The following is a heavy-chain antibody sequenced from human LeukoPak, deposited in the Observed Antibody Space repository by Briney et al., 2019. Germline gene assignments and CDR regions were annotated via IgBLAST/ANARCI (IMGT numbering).Heavy chain of an antibody. Sequence: SEPLSLTCAVYGGSFSGYYWSWIRQPPGKGLEWIGEINHSGSTNYNPSLKSRVTISVDTSKNHLSLRLSSVTAADTAVYYCARLSEKLNLFSSSSGFDYWGQGTLVTVSS. CDR3: ARLSEKLNLFSSSSGFDY. J-gene: IGHJ4*02. CDR2: INHSGST. V-gene: IGHV4-34*01. D-gene: IGHD6-6*01. CDR1: GGSFSGYY.